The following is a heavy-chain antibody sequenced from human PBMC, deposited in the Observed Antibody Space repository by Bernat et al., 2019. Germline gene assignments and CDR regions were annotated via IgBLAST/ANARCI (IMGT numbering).Heavy chain of an antibody. J-gene: IGHJ4*02. CDR2: IGGGGGNSGGGA. V-gene: IGHV3-23*01. D-gene: IGHD2-15*01. Sequence: EVQLLQSGGGLVQPGGSLTLSCTASGFSFSNYAMSWVRQTPGKGPEWVAGIGGGGGNSGGGAYYVDSVKGCFTISRDNSKNELYLQMSSLGVEDTAVYFCAKGTGVLGAPCFDYWGQGVVVIVSS. CDR1: GFSFSNYA. CDR3: AKGTGVLGAPCFDY.